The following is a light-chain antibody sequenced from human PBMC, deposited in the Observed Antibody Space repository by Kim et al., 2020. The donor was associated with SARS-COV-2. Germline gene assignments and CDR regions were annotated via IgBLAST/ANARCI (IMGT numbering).Light chain of an antibody. V-gene: IGKV3-20*01. CDR2: GAS. CDR1: HLMYANY. CDR3: QQYGSSPYT. Sequence: LSPGERAPLSCRASHLMYANYLAWFQQKPGQSPRLLISGASSRATGIPDRFSGSVSGTDFTLTIDRLEPEDFAVYYCQQYGSSPYTFGQGTKLEI. J-gene: IGKJ2*01.